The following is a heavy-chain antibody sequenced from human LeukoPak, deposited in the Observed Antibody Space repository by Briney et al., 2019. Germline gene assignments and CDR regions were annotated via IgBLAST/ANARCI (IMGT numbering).Heavy chain of an antibody. CDR1: GGSISSYY. CDR2: IYYSGST. CDR3: ARHRYPSSGYPS. J-gene: IGHJ5*02. D-gene: IGHD3-22*01. V-gene: IGHV4-59*08. Sequence: SETLSLTCTVSGGSISSYYWSWIRQPPGKGLEWIGYIYYSGSTNYNPSLKSRVTISVDTSKNQFSLKLSSVTAADTAVYYCARHRYPSSGYPSWGQGTLVTVSS.